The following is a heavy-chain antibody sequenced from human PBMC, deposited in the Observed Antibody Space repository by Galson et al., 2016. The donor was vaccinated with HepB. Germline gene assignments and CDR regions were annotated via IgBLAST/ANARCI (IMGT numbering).Heavy chain of an antibody. CDR2: IKPDGSEQ. D-gene: IGHD1-26*01. J-gene: IGHJ4*02. CDR3: ARALHSGLDY. V-gene: IGHV3-7*03. Sequence: SLRLSCAASGFTFSTSWMTWVRQAPGEGLEWVANIKPDGSEQYYVDSVKGRFTISRDNAKNSLYLHMNSLRAEDTAVYYCARALHSGLDYWGQGTLVTVSS. CDR1: GFTFSTSW.